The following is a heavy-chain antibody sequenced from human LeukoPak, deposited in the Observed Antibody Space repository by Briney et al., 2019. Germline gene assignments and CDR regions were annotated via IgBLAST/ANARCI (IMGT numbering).Heavy chain of an antibody. CDR3: ARDELGYCSGGSCYWEN. CDR1: GGSISSRNW. CDR2: IYHSGST. Sequence: SETLSLTCAVSGGSISSRNWWSWVRQPPGKGLEWIGEIYHSGSTNYNPSLKSRVTISVDKSKNQFSLKLSSVTAADTAVYYCARDELGYCSGGSCYWENWGQGTLVTVSS. D-gene: IGHD2-15*01. V-gene: IGHV4-4*02. J-gene: IGHJ4*02.